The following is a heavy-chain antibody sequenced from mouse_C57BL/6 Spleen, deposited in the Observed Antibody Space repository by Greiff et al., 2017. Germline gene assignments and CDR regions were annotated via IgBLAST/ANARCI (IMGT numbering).Heavy chain of an antibody. D-gene: IGHD1-1*01. Sequence: QVQLQQPGAELVKPGASVKMSCKASGYTFTSYWLTWVKQRPGQGLEWIGDIYPGSGSTNYNEKFKSKATLTVDTSSSTAYMQLSSLTSEDSAVYYCARSDYYGSRYGAMDYWGQGTSVTVSS. V-gene: IGHV1-55*01. CDR1: GYTFTSYW. CDR2: IYPGSGST. J-gene: IGHJ4*01. CDR3: ARSDYYGSRYGAMDY.